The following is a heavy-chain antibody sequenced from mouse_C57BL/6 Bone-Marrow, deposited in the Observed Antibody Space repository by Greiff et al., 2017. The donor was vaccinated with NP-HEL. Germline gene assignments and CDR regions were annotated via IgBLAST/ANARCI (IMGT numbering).Heavy chain of an antibody. CDR3: ASPYHYYAMDY. V-gene: IGHV1-81*01. J-gene: IGHJ4*01. Sequence: QVQLQQSGAELARPGASVKLSCKASGYTFTSYGISWVKQRPGQGLEWIGEIYPRSGNTYYNEKFKGKATLTADKSSSTAYMELRSLTSEDSAVYFCASPYHYYAMDYWGQGTSVTVSS. CDR2: IYPRSGNT. CDR1: GYTFTSYG.